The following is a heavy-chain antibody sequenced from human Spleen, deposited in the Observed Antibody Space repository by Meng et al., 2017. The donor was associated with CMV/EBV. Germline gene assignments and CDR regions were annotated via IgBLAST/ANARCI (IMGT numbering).Heavy chain of an antibody. V-gene: IGHV1-18*01. CDR1: GYTFTSYG. CDR2: ISAYNGHT. Sequence: SGYTFTSYGIRWVGQAPGQGLEWMGWISAYNGHTNYAQKLQGRVTMTTDTSTSTAYMELRSLRSDDTAVYYCARGVPSAAAPRWVDPWGQGTLVTVSS. D-gene: IGHD6-13*01. CDR3: ARGVPSAAAPRWVDP. J-gene: IGHJ5*02.